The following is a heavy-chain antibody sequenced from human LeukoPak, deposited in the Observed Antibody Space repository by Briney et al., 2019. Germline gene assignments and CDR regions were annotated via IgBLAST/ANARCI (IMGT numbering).Heavy chain of an antibody. V-gene: IGHV1-18*01. CDR3: ARDESHIVVVPAAILRDYYYYGMDV. CDR2: ISAYNGNT. CDR1: GYTFTSYG. D-gene: IGHD2-2*01. J-gene: IGHJ6*02. Sequence: ASVKVSCKASGYTFTSYGISWVRQAPGQGLEWMGWISAYNGNTNYAQKLQGRVTMTTDTSTSTAYMELRSLRSDDTAVYYCARDESHIVVVPAAILRDYYYYGMDVWGQGTTVTVSS.